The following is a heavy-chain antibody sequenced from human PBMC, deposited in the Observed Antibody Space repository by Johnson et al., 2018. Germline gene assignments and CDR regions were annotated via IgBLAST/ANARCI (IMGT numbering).Heavy chain of an antibody. CDR1: GFTFSSYG. V-gene: IGHV3-30*18. Sequence: QVQLVQSGGGVVQXGRSLRLSCAASGFTFSSYGMHWVRQAPGKGLEWVAVIAYDGSRKYHADSVKGRFTISRDNSKNTLYLQMNSLRAEDTAVYYCAKDRVSAGGFAFDIWGQGTMVTVSS. CDR2: IAYDGSRK. CDR3: AKDRVSAGGFAFDI. D-gene: IGHD6-13*01. J-gene: IGHJ3*02.